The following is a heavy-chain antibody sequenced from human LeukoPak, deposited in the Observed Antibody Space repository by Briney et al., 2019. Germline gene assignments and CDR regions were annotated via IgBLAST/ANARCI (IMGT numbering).Heavy chain of an antibody. CDR3: ARGYGSGSFLDY. J-gene: IGHJ4*02. D-gene: IGHD3-10*01. CDR1: GCSISSGGYY. Sequence: SQTLSLTCTVSGCSISSGGYYWSWIRPHPGKGLEWIGNIYYSGSTYYNPSPKSRVTISVDTSKNQFSLKLSSVTAADTAVYYCARGYGSGSFLDYWGQGTLVTVSS. CDR2: IYYSGST. V-gene: IGHV4-31*03.